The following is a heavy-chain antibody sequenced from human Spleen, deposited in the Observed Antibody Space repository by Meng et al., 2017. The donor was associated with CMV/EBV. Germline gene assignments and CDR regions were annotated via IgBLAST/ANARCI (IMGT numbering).Heavy chain of an antibody. V-gene: IGHV4-39*07. Sequence: GSLRLSCTVSGGSISSSSYYWGWIRQPPGKGLEWIGSIYYSGSTYYNPSLKSRVTISVDTSKNQFSLKLSSVTAADTAVYYCARVPEYYYDSSGYYDYYFDYWGQGTLVTVSS. CDR2: IYYSGST. CDR1: GGSISSSSYY. J-gene: IGHJ4*02. CDR3: ARVPEYYYDSSGYYDYYFDY. D-gene: IGHD3-22*01.